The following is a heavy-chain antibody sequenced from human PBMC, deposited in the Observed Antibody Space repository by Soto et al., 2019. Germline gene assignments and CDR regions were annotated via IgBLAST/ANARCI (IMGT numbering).Heavy chain of an antibody. CDR2: ISIHNGNT. CDR3: ARITTQDYSRYYLDV. CDR1: GYTFANYG. J-gene: IGHJ6*03. D-gene: IGHD2-2*01. Sequence: QAQLEQSGGEVKKSGASVKVSCKASGYTFANYGISWVRQAPGQGLEWMGWISIHNGNTNFAQKFQGRVTLTTDTTTSTANMELRSLRSDDTAVYYCARITTQDYSRYYLDVWGKGTTVTGSS. V-gene: IGHV1-18*04.